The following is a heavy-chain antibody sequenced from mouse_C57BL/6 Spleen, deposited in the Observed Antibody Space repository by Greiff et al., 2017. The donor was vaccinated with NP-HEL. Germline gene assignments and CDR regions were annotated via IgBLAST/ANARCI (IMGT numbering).Heavy chain of an antibody. D-gene: IGHD1-1*01. CDR3: ARDPSITTVVAKYFDV. Sequence: DVQLVESGGGLVKPGGSLKLSCAASGFTFSSYAMSWVRQTPEKRLEWVATISDGGSYTYYPDNVKGRFTISRDNAKNNLYLQMSHLKSEDTAMYYCARDPSITTVVAKYFDVWGTGTTVTVSS. CDR2: ISDGGSYT. J-gene: IGHJ1*03. V-gene: IGHV5-4*01. CDR1: GFTFSSYA.